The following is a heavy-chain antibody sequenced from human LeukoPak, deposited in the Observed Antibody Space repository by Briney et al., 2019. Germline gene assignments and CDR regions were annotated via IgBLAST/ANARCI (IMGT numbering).Heavy chain of an antibody. CDR3: ARDLTDYGGPAYFQH. J-gene: IGHJ1*01. V-gene: IGHV4-4*07. D-gene: IGHD4/OR15-4a*01. CDR2: IYTSGST. Sequence: PSETLSLTCTVSGGSISSYYWSWIRQPAGKGLEWIGRIYTSGSTNYNPSLNSRVTMSVDTSKNQFSLKLSSVTAADTAVYYCARDLTDYGGPAYFQHXGQGTLVTVSS. CDR1: GGSISSYY.